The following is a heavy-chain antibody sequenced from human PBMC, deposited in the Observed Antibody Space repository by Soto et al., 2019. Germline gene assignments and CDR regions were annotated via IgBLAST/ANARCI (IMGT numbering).Heavy chain of an antibody. CDR2: ISYDGSNK. Sequence: PGGSLRLSCAASGFTFSSYAMHWVRQAPGKGLEWVAVISYDGSNKYYADSVKGRFTISRDNSKNTLYLQMNSLRAEDTAVYYCARDLASVTTATLAFNEDYYGMDVWGQGTTVTVSS. J-gene: IGHJ6*02. D-gene: IGHD4-17*01. CDR1: GFTFSSYA. CDR3: ARDLASVTTATLAFNEDYYGMDV. V-gene: IGHV3-30-3*01.